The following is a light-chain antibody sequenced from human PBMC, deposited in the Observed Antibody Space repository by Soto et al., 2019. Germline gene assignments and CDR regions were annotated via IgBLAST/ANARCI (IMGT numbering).Light chain of an antibody. CDR2: KAS. Sequence: DIQMTQSPSTLSASVGDRVSITCRASQSISSWLAWYQQKPGKAPTLLIYKASSLESGVPSRFSGSGSGTEFTLTISSLQPDDFATYYCQQYNSYPYTFGQGTKVEIK. CDR3: QQYNSYPYT. CDR1: QSISSW. J-gene: IGKJ2*01. V-gene: IGKV1-5*03.